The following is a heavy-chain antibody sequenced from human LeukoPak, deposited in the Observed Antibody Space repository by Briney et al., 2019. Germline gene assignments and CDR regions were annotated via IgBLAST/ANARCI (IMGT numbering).Heavy chain of an antibody. CDR3: AKDPQRYCSGGSCLYFDY. J-gene: IGHJ4*02. D-gene: IGHD2-15*01. V-gene: IGHV3-23*01. CDR1: GFTFNNYA. Sequence: GGSLRLSCAASGFTFNNYAMSWVRQTPGKGLEWVSAISASGGGTNYADSVKGRFIISRDNSKNTLYLQMNSLRAEDTAVYYCAKDPQRYCSGGSCLYFDYWGQGTLVTVSS. CDR2: ISASGGGT.